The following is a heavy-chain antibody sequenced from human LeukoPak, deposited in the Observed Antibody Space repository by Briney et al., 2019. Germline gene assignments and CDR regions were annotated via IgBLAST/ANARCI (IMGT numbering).Heavy chain of an antibody. V-gene: IGHV4-34*01. CDR1: GGSFSGYY. CDR2: INHSGST. J-gene: IGHJ6*03. D-gene: IGHD3-16*01. Sequence: SETLSLTCAVYGGSFSGYYWSWIRQPPGKGLEWIGEINHSGSTNYNPSLKSRVTISVDKSKNQFSLKLSSVTAADTAVYYCASNVPYYYYYMDVWGKGTTVTVSS. CDR3: ASNVPYYYYYMDV.